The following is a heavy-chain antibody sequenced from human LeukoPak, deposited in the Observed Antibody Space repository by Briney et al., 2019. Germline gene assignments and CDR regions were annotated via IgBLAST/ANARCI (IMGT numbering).Heavy chain of an antibody. CDR1: GGSISSYY. V-gene: IGHV4-59*12. D-gene: IGHD4-17*01. J-gene: IGHJ4*02. Sequence: PSETLSLTCTVSGGSISSYYWSWIRQPPGKGLEWIGYIYYSGSTYYNPSLKSRVTISVDTSKNQFSLKLSSVTAADTAVYYCARGLYGDYKINWGQGTLVTVSS. CDR2: IYYSGST. CDR3: ARGLYGDYKIN.